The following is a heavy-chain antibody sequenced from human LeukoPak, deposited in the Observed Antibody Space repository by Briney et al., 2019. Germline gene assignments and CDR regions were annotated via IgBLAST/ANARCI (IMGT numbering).Heavy chain of an antibody. CDR3: ARDNGIWSGGSCYQPYYYYGMDV. V-gene: IGHV3-7*01. CDR1: GFTFSSYW. Sequence: PGGSLRLSCAASGFTFSSYWMSWVRQAPGKGLEWVANIKQDGSEKYYVDSVKGRFTISRDNAKNSLYLQMNSLRAEDTAVYYCARDNGIWSGGSCYQPYYYYGMDVWGQGTTVTVSS. D-gene: IGHD2-15*01. CDR2: IKQDGSEK. J-gene: IGHJ6*02.